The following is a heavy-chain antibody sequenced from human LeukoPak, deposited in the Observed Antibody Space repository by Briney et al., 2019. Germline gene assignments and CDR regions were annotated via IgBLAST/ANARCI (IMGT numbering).Heavy chain of an antibody. CDR2: IIPIFGTA. CDR3: ATMMGRGYFDY. Sequence: SVKVSCKASGGTFSSYAISWVRQAPGQGLEWMGGIIPIFGTANYAQKFQGRVTITADKSTSTAYMELSSLRSEDTAIYYCATMMGRGYFDYWGQGTLVTVSS. V-gene: IGHV1-69*06. J-gene: IGHJ4*02. D-gene: IGHD3-16*01. CDR1: GGTFSSYA.